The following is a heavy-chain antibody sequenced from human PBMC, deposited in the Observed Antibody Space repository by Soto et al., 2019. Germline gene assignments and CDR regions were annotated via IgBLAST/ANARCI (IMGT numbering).Heavy chain of an antibody. D-gene: IGHD3-16*01. CDR3: ASGTQTAGEYYYYYYYMDV. CDR2: ISSSSSTI. J-gene: IGHJ6*03. V-gene: IGHV3-48*01. Sequence: EVQLVESGGGLVQPGGSLRLSCAASGFTFSSYSMNWVRQAPGKGLEWVSYISSSSSTIYYADSVKGRFTISRDNAKNSLYLQMNSLRAEDTAVYYCASGTQTAGEYYYYYYYMDVWGKGTTVTVSS. CDR1: GFTFSSYS.